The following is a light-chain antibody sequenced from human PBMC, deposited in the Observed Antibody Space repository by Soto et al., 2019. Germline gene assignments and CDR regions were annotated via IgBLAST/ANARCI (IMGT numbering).Light chain of an antibody. CDR3: SSYTSSRTYV. CDR2: DVS. V-gene: IGLV2-14*01. CDR1: SSDVGDYNY. J-gene: IGLJ1*01. Sequence: QSVLTQPASVSGSPGQSITISCTGTSSDVGDYNYVSWYQQHPGKAPKLLIYDVSNRPSGVSNRFSGSKSGNTASLTISGLQAEDEVDYYCSSYTSSRTYVFGIGTKLTVL.